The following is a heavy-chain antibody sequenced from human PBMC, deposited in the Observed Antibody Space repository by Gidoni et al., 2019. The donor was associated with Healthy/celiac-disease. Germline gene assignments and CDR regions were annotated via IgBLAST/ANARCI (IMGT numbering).Heavy chain of an antibody. CDR1: GGTFSSYT. CDR3: AGGGLPATAISSFDY. Sequence: QVQLVQSGAEVKKPGSSVKVSCKASGGTFSSYTISWVRQAPGQGLEWMGRIIPILGITNYAQKFQGRVTITADKSPGTAYLELGSLRSEDTGVYYCAGGGLPATAISSFDYWGQGTLVNVSS. V-gene: IGHV1-69*02. CDR2: IIPILGIT. J-gene: IGHJ4*02. D-gene: IGHD2-2*02.